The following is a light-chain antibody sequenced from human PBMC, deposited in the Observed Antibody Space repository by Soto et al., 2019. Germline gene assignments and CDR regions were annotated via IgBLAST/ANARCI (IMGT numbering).Light chain of an antibody. V-gene: IGKV2-30*01. CDR3: MQGTHWPPYT. Sequence: DVVMTQSPLSLPVTLGQPASISCRSSQSLAYSDGNTYLNWLQQRPGQSPRRLIYKVSNRDSGVPDRFSGSGSGTDFTLKISRVEAEDVGVYYCMQGTHWPPYTFGQGTKREIK. CDR2: KVS. J-gene: IGKJ2*01. CDR1: QSLAYSDGNTY.